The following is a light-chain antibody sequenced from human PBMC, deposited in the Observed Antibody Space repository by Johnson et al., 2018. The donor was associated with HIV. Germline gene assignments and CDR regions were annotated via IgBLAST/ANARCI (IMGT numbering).Light chain of an antibody. Sequence: QSVLTQPPSVSAAPGQKVTISCSGSSSNIGNNYVSLYQQVPGTAPKLLIYENNKRPSGIPDRFSGSKSGTSATLGITGLQTGDEADYYCGTWDSSLSAYVFATYTKVTVL. J-gene: IGLJ1*01. V-gene: IGLV1-51*02. CDR2: ENN. CDR1: SSNIGNNY. CDR3: GTWDSSLSAYV.